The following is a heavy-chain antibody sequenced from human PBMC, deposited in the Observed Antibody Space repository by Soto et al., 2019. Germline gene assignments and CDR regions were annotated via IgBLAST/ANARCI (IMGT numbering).Heavy chain of an antibody. D-gene: IGHD6-13*01. V-gene: IGHV1-69*06. CDR1: GGTFITYA. J-gene: IGHJ6*02. CDR2: IIPIFGTV. CDR3: ARTRLAAAGSRKYSYNDMDV. Sequence: QVQLVQSGAEVKKPGSSVKVSCKASGGTFITYAINWVRQAPGQGLEWMGGIIPIFGTVNYAQKFQDGVTIAADTSTRTAYMEMGSMRSDDTAVYYCARTRLAAAGSRKYSYNDMDVWGQGTTVTVSS.